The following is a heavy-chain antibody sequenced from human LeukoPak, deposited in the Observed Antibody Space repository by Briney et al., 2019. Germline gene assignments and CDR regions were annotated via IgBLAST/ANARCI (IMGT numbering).Heavy chain of an antibody. CDR2: INPNSGGT. V-gene: IGHV1-2*02. J-gene: IGHJ6*02. Sequence: GASVKVSCKASGYTFTGYYMHWVRQAPGQGLEWMGWINPNSGGTNYAQKFQGRVTMTRDTSISTAYMELSRLRSDDPAVYYCARSLGYCSSTSCSMTVWGQGTTVTVSS. D-gene: IGHD2-2*01. CDR3: ARSLGYCSSTSCSMTV. CDR1: GYTFTGYY.